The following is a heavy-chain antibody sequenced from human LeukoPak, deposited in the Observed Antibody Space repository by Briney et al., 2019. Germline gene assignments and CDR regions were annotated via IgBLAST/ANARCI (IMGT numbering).Heavy chain of an antibody. D-gene: IGHD3-10*01. V-gene: IGHV3-23*01. CDR3: AKGSF. CDR2: ISESGGST. Sequence: GGSLRLSCVVSGFTFSTSAMSLVRQAPGKGLGWVSGISESGGSTYYADSAKGRFTSSRDNSKNTLYLQMNNLRAEDTAAYYCAKGSFWGQGTLVTVSS. J-gene: IGHJ4*02. CDR1: GFTFSTSA.